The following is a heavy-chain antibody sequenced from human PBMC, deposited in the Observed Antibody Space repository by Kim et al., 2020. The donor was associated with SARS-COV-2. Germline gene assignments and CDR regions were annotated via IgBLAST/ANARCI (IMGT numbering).Heavy chain of an antibody. J-gene: IGHJ4*02. CDR2: IYPGDSDT. CDR3: ARPARYYDILTGYYH. Sequence: GESLKISCKGSGYSFTSYWIGWVRQMPEKGLEWMGIIYPGDSDTRYSPSFQGQVTISADKSISTAYLQWSSLKASDTAMYYCARPARYYDILTGYYHWGQGTLVTVSS. V-gene: IGHV5-51*01. CDR1: GYSFTSYW. D-gene: IGHD3-9*01.